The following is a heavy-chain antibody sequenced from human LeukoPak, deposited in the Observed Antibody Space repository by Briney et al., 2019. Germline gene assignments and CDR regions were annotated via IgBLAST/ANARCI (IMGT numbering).Heavy chain of an antibody. CDR3: TTDTDIAARPGIDY. CDR2: ISSSSSYI. J-gene: IGHJ4*02. CDR1: GFTFSSYS. D-gene: IGHD6-6*01. V-gene: IGHV3-21*01. Sequence: GGSLRLSCSASGFTFSSYSMNWVRQAPGKGLEWVSSISSSSSYIYYADSVKGRFTISRDNAKNSLYLQMNSLRAEDTAVYYCTTDTDIAARPGIDYWGQGTLVTVSS.